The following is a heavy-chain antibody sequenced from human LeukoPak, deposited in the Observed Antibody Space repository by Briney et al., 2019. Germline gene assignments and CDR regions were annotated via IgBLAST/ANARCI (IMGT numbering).Heavy chain of an antibody. J-gene: IGHJ6*04. CDR3: ARKAYGLDV. CDR1: RFSFSNYW. V-gene: IGHV3-74*01. CDR2: VKSDGSNP. Sequence: PGGSLRLSCAASRFSFSNYWMHWVRQAPGEGLVWASRVKSDGSNPSYADSVKGRFTISRDNAKNSLYLQMNSLRAEDTAVYYCARKAYGLDVWGKGTTVTVSS.